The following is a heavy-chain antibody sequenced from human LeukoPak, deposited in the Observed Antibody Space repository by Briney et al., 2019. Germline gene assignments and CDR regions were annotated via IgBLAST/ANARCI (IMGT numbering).Heavy chain of an antibody. Sequence: GGSLRLSCAGSAFTFSSYGMHWVRQAPGKGLEWVAVISYDGSNKYYADSVKGRFTISRDNSKNTLYLQMNSLRAEDTAVYYCAKVEPYYYDSSGLDYWGQGTLVTVSS. CDR2: ISYDGSNK. D-gene: IGHD3-22*01. CDR3: AKVEPYYYDSSGLDY. J-gene: IGHJ4*02. V-gene: IGHV3-30*18. CDR1: AFTFSSYG.